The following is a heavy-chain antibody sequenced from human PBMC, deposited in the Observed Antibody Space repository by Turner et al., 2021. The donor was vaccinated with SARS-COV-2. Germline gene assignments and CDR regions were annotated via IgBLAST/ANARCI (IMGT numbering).Heavy chain of an antibody. CDR2: ISSSSSYI. D-gene: IGHD3-22*01. Sequence: EVQLVESGGGLVKPGGSLRLSCAASGFTSSSYSMNWVRLAPGKGLEWVSSISSSSSYIYYADSMKGRFTISRDNAKNSLYLQMNSLRAEDTAVYYCARGTYYYDSSTYSGTNWFDPWGQGTLVTVSS. J-gene: IGHJ5*02. V-gene: IGHV3-21*01. CDR3: ARGTYYYDSSTYSGTNWFDP. CDR1: GFTSSSYS.